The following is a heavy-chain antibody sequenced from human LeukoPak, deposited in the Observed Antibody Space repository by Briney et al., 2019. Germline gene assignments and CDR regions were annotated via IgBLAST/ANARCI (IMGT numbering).Heavy chain of an antibody. J-gene: IGHJ6*03. CDR1: GFTFSSYE. Sequence: GGSLRLSCAASGFTFSSYEMNWVRQAPGKGLEWVSAISGSGGSTYYADSVKGRFTISRDNSKNTLYLQMNSLRAEDTAVYYCAKVSGSSSWYDYYYYYMDVWGKGTTVTVSS. V-gene: IGHV3-23*01. D-gene: IGHD6-13*01. CDR3: AKVSGSSSWYDYYYYYMDV. CDR2: ISGSGGST.